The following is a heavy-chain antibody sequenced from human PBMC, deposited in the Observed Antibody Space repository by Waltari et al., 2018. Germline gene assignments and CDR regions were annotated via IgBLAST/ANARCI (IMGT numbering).Heavy chain of an antibody. CDR1: GFSFSTYA. V-gene: IGHV3-23*01. CDR2: NGGSGNNP. CDR3: AKRLRDYSDNNLFDS. D-gene: IGHD4-4*01. Sequence: EVQLLESGGDLVQPGGSLRLSCTVSGFSFSTYAMAWVRQAPGKGMEWCSLNGGSGNNPLYADSVKGRFTISRDNSKNTLSLQMNSLRVEDTAIYYCAKRLRDYSDNNLFDSWGQGTLVTVSS. J-gene: IGHJ4*02.